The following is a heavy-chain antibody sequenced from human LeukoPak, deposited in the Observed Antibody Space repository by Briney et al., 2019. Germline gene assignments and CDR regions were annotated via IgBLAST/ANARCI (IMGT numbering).Heavy chain of an antibody. CDR1: GYSFTCYD. J-gene: IGHJ4*02. V-gene: IGHV1-2*02. CDR2: VNPNSGGT. CDR3: ARVCPYSSGWYGGFDY. Sequence: ASMNLSFKGSGYSFTCYDYAWGWHRPAPGHGREGMVNPNSGGTNYAQKFQGRVTMTRDTSISTAYMELSRLRSDDTAVYYCARVCPYSSGWYGGFDYWGQGTLVTVSS. D-gene: IGHD6-19*01.